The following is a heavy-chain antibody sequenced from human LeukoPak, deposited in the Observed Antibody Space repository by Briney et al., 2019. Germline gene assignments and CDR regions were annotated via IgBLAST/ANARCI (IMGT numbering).Heavy chain of an antibody. CDR1: GFTFSSYW. CDR3: ARTNPMNYVGDAFDI. D-gene: IGHD1-7*01. CDR2: INNDGSST. Sequence: GGSLRLSCAASGFTFSSYWMHWVRQAPGKGLVWVSRINNDGSSTTYADSVKGRFTISRDNAKNTLYLQMHSLRAEDTAVYYCARTNPMNYVGDAFDIWGQGTMVTVSS. V-gene: IGHV3-74*01. J-gene: IGHJ3*02.